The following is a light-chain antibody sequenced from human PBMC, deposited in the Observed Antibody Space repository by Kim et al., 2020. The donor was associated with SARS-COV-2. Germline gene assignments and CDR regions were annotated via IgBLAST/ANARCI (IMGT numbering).Light chain of an antibody. CDR1: QSVDSNS. CDR2: STS. Sequence: SPEERATPSCRASQSVDSNSLAWYQQKPGQAPRLLIYSTSTRATGVPDRFSGSGSGTDFTLTISRLEPEDFAVYHCQQYGSSPRTFGQGTKVDIK. J-gene: IGKJ1*01. V-gene: IGKV3-20*01. CDR3: QQYGSSPRT.